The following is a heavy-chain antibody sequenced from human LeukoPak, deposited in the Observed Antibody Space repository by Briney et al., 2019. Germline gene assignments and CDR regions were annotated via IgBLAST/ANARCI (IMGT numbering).Heavy chain of an antibody. J-gene: IGHJ4*02. CDR2: LYNNGGA. V-gene: IGHV4-59*01. D-gene: IGHD3-16*02. CDR3: ARSDRDYIWGSYRYGPSTA. CDR1: DGSINNYY. Sequence: PSETLSLTCTASDGSINNYYWSWIRQPPGKGLEWIGYLYNNGGASYNPSLRSRVTISVDTSKNLFSLKLTSVTAADTAVYYCARSDRDYIWGSYRYGPSTAWGQGTLVTVSS.